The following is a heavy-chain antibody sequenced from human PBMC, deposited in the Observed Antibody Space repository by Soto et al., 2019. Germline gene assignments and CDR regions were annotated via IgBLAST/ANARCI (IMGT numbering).Heavy chain of an antibody. J-gene: IGHJ4*02. CDR1: GATLTYACYA. CDR3: ARGGGYDSFDF. V-gene: IGHV4-30-2*06. D-gene: IGHD5-12*01. CDR2: IGHLETT. Sequence: PXEIMSLSFAVSGATLTYACYAWSWIRQSPEKGLEWLGYIGHLETTYYNPSFKSRLSLSIDRTTKKFSLSLSSMAAAEKAVYYCARGGGYDSFDFWGQGIPVTGSS.